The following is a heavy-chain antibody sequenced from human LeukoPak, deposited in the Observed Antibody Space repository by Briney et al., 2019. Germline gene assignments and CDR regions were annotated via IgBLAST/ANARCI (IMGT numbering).Heavy chain of an antibody. D-gene: IGHD3-22*01. CDR2: MSCSGVYT. V-gene: IGHV3-23*01. J-gene: IGHJ4*02. CDR1: GFTFSSYA. Sequence: GGSLRLSCVASGFTFSSYALSWVRQSPGKGLDCVSVMSCSGVYTYYADSVKGRFTISRDNSKNTLYLQMNSLRAEDTAVYYCARDHRYDSSGDFDYWGQGTLVSVSS. CDR3: ARDHRYDSSGDFDY.